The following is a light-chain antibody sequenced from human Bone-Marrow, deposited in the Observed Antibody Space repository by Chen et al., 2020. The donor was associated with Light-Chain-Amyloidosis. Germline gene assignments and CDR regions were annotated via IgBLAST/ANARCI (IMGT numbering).Light chain of an antibody. CDR2: GVS. V-gene: IGKV3-20*01. CDR3: QQYGVSPRT. CDR1: QTIRSDH. Sequence: EIVLTQSPGTLSLSPGERATLSCRASQTIRSDHLAWYQQKPGRAPRLLMYGVSSRATGIPDRFSGGGSGTDFTLTISSLEPEDFAVYYCQQYGVSPRTFGQGTKVDMK. J-gene: IGKJ1*01.